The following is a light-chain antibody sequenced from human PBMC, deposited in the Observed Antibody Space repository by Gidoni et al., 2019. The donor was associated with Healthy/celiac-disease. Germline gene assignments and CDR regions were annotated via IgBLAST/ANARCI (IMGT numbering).Light chain of an antibody. Sequence: EIVLTQSPATLSLSPGERATLSCRASQSVSSYLAWYQQKPGQAPRLLIYDASNRATGIPARFSGSGPGTEFTLTISSLEPEDFAVYYCQQRSNWPRTFGQGTKVEIK. J-gene: IGKJ1*01. V-gene: IGKV3-11*01. CDR1: QSVSSY. CDR2: DAS. CDR3: QQRSNWPRT.